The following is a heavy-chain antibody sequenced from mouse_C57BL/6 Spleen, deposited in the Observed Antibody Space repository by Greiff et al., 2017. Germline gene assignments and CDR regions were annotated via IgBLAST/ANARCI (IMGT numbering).Heavy chain of an antibody. D-gene: IGHD1-1*01. CDR1: GFTFSDYG. CDR2: ISSGSSTI. CDR3: ARRAYYYGSSHWYFDV. Sequence: EVQLQQSGGGLVKPGGSLKLSCAASGFTFSDYGMHWVRQAPEKGLEWVAYISSGSSTIYYADTVKGRFTISRDNAKNTLFLQMTSLRSEDTAMYYCARRAYYYGSSHWYFDVWGTGTTVTVSS. J-gene: IGHJ1*03. V-gene: IGHV5-17*01.